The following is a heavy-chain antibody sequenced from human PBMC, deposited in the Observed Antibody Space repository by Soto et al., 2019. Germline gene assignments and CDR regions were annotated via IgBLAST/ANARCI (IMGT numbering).Heavy chain of an antibody. CDR3: ATTLHTSGSSFFSWFDP. Sequence: XGFLRLSFTASGLPHSNFATMWVRQAPGKGLECVSGIYGSVRGIEYADSVKGRFTISRDNSKNTVYLQMTDLRASDTAMYYCATTLHTSGSSFFSWFDPWGQGTLVTVSS. D-gene: IGHD1-26*01. J-gene: IGHJ5*02. CDR2: IYGSVRGI. V-gene: IGHV3-23*05. CDR1: GLPHSNFA.